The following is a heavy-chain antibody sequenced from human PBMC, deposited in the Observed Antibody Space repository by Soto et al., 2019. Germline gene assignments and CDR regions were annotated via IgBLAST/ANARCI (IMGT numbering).Heavy chain of an antibody. Sequence: KGLEWVSAISGSGGNIFYAEPVKGRFTISRDNSKNTLYLQMNSLRAEDTAVYFFQAEDGIRDCSTVSAFLLNRSSDL. D-gene: IGHD3-9*01. CDR3: QAEDGIRDCSTVSAFLLNRSSDL. CDR2: ISGSGGNI. V-gene: IGHV3-23*01. J-gene: IGHJ2*01.